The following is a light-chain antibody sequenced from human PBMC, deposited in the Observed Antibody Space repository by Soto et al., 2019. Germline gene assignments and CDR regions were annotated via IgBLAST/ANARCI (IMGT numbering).Light chain of an antibody. Sequence: QPVLTQPPSVSGAPGQRDTISCTGSSSNIGAGYDVHWYQQLPGTAPKLLIYGNSNRPSGVPDRFSGSKFGTSASLAITGLQAEDEADYYSQSYDSSLSGYVVVGGGTKLTVL. CDR3: QSYDSSLSGYVV. J-gene: IGLJ2*01. CDR2: GNS. V-gene: IGLV1-40*01. CDR1: SSNIGAGYD.